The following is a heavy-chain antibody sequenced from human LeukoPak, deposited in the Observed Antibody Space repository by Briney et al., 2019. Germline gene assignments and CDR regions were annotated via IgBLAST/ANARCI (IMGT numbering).Heavy chain of an antibody. D-gene: IGHD2-21*01. Sequence: SETLSLTCTVSGGSISSYYWSRIRQPPGKGLELIGYIRYSGSTNYNPSLKSRVTISVDTSKNQFSLRLNTVTAADTAVYYCARVTRGSDCAGYFDYWGQGTLVTVSS. J-gene: IGHJ4*02. CDR3: ARVTRGSDCAGYFDY. V-gene: IGHV4-59*01. CDR2: IRYSGST. CDR1: GGSISSYY.